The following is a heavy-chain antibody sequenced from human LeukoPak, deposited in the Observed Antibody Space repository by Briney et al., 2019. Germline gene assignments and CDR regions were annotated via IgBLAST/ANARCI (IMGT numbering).Heavy chain of an antibody. V-gene: IGHV1-69*05. CDR2: IIPIFGTA. CDR1: VGTFSSYA. J-gene: IGHJ4*02. CDR3: ARDGHNPPGY. Sequence: SVKVSCMPSVGTFSSYALSWVRPAPGQGREWMGRIIPIFGTANYAQKFQGRGTLTTDESTRTGYIEMGTPRAADRAVYYCARDGHNPPGYWGQGTLLPVSS. D-gene: IGHD5-24*01.